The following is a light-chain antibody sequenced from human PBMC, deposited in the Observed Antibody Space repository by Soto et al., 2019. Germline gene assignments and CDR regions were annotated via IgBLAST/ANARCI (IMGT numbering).Light chain of an antibody. CDR2: GAS. Sequence: EIVMTQSPATLSVSPGERATLSCRASQSVSSNLAWYQQKPGQAPSLLIYGASTRATGIPARFSGSGSGTEFTLTISSLQSEDFAVYYCQQYNNWPPMAFGQGTQVEIK. J-gene: IGKJ1*01. V-gene: IGKV3-15*01. CDR3: QQYNNWPPMA. CDR1: QSVSSN.